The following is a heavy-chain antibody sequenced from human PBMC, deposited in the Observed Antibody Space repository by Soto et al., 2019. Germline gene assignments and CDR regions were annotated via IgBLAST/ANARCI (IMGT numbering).Heavy chain of an antibody. CDR2: INPSGGST. V-gene: IGHV1-46*01. J-gene: IGHJ3*02. CDR3: ARGSSPIYILGANKDVGAFDI. D-gene: IGHD1-26*01. Sequence: RASVKVSCKASGYTFTSYYMHWVRQAPGQGLEWMGIINPSGGSTSYAQKFQGRVTMTRDTSTSTVYMELSSLRSEDTAVYYCARGSSPIYILGANKDVGAFDIWGQGTMVTVSS. CDR1: GYTFTSYY.